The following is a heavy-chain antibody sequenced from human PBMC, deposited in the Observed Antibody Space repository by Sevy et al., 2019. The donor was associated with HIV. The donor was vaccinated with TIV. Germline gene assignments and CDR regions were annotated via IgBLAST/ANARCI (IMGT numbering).Heavy chain of an antibody. CDR3: AREFDVRRSLWFGELSGYFDY. CDR1: GFTFSSYA. V-gene: IGHV3-30-3*01. CDR2: ISYDGSNK. J-gene: IGHJ4*02. Sequence: GGSLRLSCAASGFTFSSYAMHWVRQAPGEGLEWVAVISYDGSNKYYADSVKGRFTISRDNSKNTLYLQMNRLRAEDTAVYYCAREFDVRRSLWFGELSGYFDYRGQGTLVTVSS. D-gene: IGHD3-10*01.